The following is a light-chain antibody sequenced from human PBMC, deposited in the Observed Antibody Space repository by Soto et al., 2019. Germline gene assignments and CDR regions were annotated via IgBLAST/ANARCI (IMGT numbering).Light chain of an antibody. CDR1: QSVSSY. V-gene: IGKV3-11*01. Sequence: IVVATSPAHLSLSPLEMSTLFCVSSQSVSSYLAWYQQKPGQAPRLLIYDASNWATGIPARFSGSGSGTDFTLTISRLEPEDFAVYYCQQRSNWPPITFGQGTRLEIK. CDR2: DAS. J-gene: IGKJ5*01. CDR3: QQRSNWPPIT.